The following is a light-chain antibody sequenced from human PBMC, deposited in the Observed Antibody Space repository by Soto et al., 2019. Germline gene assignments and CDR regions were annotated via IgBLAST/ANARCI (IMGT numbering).Light chain of an antibody. J-gene: IGKJ1*01. V-gene: IGKV1-5*01. CDR2: DAS. CDR1: QNIRGW. CDR3: QQYNSYSWT. Sequence: DIRMPQSPSTLSTSVGDRVTITCRASQNIRGWLAWYQQKPGKAPQLLIYDASTLESGVPSRVSGSGSGTEFTLTISSLQPDDVETYYCQQYNSYSWTFGQGNTVAIK.